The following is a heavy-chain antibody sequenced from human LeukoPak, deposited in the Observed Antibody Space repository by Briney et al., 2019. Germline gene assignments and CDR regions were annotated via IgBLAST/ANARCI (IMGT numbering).Heavy chain of an antibody. D-gene: IGHD2-15*01. CDR2: ISWNSGSI. Sequence: GGSLRLSCAASGFTFDDYAMHWVRQAPGKGLEWVSGISWNSGSIGYADSVKGRFTISRDNAKNSLYLRMNSLRAEDTALYYCAKAVVVAAALTAFDYWGQGTLVTVSS. J-gene: IGHJ4*02. CDR1: GFTFDDYA. V-gene: IGHV3-9*01. CDR3: AKAVVVAAALTAFDY.